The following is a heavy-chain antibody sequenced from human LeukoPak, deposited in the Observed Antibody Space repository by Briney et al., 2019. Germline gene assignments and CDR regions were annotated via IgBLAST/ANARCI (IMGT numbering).Heavy chain of an antibody. V-gene: IGHV1-18*01. CDR3: ARLPYYDILTGYYDLFDP. J-gene: IGHJ5*02. CDR2: ISAYNGNT. D-gene: IGHD3-9*01. CDR1: GYTFTSYG. Sequence: ASVKVSCKASGYTFTSYGISWVRQAPGQGLEWMGWISAYNGNTNYAQKLQGRVTMTTDTSTSTAYVELRSLRSDDTAVYYCARLPYYDILTGYYDLFDPWGQGTLVTVSS.